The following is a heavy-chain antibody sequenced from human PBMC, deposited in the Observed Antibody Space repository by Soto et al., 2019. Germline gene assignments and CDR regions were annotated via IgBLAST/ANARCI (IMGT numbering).Heavy chain of an antibody. CDR3: AKERITYGDYWYYYGMDV. J-gene: IGHJ6*02. Sequence: QVQLVESGGGVVQPGRSLRLSCAASGFTFSSYGMHWVRQAPGKGLEWVAVISYDGSNKYYADSVKGRFTISRDNSKNTLYLQMNSLRAEDTAVYYCAKERITYGDYWYYYGMDVWGQGTTVTVSS. CDR1: GFTFSSYG. D-gene: IGHD4-17*01. CDR2: ISYDGSNK. V-gene: IGHV3-30*18.